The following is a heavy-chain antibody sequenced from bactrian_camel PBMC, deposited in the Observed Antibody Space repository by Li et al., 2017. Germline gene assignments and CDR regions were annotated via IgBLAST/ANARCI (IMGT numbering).Heavy chain of an antibody. D-gene: IGHD7*01. J-gene: IGHJ4*01. CDR3: AADNIYCGTGFAY. CDR2: ISLDGTT. Sequence: VQLVESGGELVQPGGSLRLSCAVSGFTFSDTEMSWVRQAPGKECEPVADISLDGTTIYADSVKGRFTISRDNTKNMVYLQMNTLKPEDTAMYYCAADNIYCGTGFAYWGQGTQVTVS. V-gene: IGHV3S10*01. CDR1: GFTFSDTE.